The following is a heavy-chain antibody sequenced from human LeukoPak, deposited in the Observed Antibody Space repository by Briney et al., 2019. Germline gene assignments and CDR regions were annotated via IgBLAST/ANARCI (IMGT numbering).Heavy chain of an antibody. CDR1: GYTFTSYA. CDR2: INAGNGNT. Sequence: GASAKVSCKASGYTFTSYAMHWVRQAPGQRLEWMGWINAGNGNTKYSQKFQGRVTITRDTSASTAYMELSSLRSEDTAVYYCARVLAVAGSPGGYYYYGMDVWGQGTTVTVSS. CDR3: ARVLAVAGSPGGYYYYGMDV. D-gene: IGHD6-19*01. J-gene: IGHJ6*02. V-gene: IGHV1-3*01.